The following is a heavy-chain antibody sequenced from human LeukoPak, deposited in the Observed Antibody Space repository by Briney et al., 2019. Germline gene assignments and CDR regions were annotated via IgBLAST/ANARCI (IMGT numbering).Heavy chain of an antibody. Sequence: PGGSLRLSCAASGFTFDDYGMSWVRQAPGKGLEWVSAVTARGESTYYADSVQGRFTISRDNSKNTVYLQMNSLRAEDSAVYYCAKDCEPSIIPSDCHGCWGQGTRVTVSS. D-gene: IGHD3-3*01. V-gene: IGHV3-23*01. CDR1: GFTFDDYG. CDR2: VTARGEST. J-gene: IGHJ4*02. CDR3: AKDCEPSIIPSDCHGC.